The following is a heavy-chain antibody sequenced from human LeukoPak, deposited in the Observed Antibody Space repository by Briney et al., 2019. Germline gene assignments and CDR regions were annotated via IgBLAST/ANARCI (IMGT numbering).Heavy chain of an antibody. CDR2: ISSSGTTI. CDR3: ARDLGYSSGWALDY. V-gene: IGHV3-48*01. Sequence: PGGSLRLSCAASGFTFSSYWMHWVRQAPGKGLEWVSYISSSGTTIYYADSVKGRFTISRDNSKNTLYLQMNSLRAEDTAVYYCARDLGYSSGWALDYWGQGTLVTVSS. J-gene: IGHJ4*02. CDR1: GFTFSSYW. D-gene: IGHD6-19*01.